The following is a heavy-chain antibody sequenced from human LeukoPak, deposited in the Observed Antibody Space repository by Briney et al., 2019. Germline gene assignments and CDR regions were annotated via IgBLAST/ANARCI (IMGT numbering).Heavy chain of an antibody. CDR2: ISGSGTNT. V-gene: IGHV3-23*01. Sequence: GGSLRLSCAASGFTFSSYAMSWVRQAPGKGLGWVSVISGSGTNTDYADSVKGRFTISRDNSKNTLYLQMNSLRAEDTAVYYCAKQSAPVLPGARFDYWGQGTLVTVSS. D-gene: IGHD2-2*01. J-gene: IGHJ4*02. CDR1: GFTFSSYA. CDR3: AKQSAPVLPGARFDY.